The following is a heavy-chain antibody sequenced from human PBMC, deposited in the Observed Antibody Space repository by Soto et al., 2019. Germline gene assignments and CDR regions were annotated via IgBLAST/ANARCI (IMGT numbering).Heavy chain of an antibody. CDR2: IYYSGNT. J-gene: IGHJ4*02. Sequence: TSETLSLTCTVSGVSIGSGGFYWSWLRQHPEKGLEWVGYIYYSGNTYYSPSLKSRVTISVGTSKNQFSLNLTSVTAADTAVYYCARGTYYDSSGYFDSWGLGTLVTVSS. CDR1: GVSIGSGGFY. D-gene: IGHD3-22*01. CDR3: ARGTYYDSSGYFDS. V-gene: IGHV4-31*03.